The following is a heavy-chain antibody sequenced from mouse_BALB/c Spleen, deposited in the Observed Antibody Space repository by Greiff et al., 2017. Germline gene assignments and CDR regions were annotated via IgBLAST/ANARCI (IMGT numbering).Heavy chain of an antibody. J-gene: IGHJ2*01. V-gene: IGHV1-7*01. CDR1: GYTFTSYW. CDR2: INPSTGYT. Sequence: SGAELAKPGASVKMSCKASGYTFTSYWMHWVKQRPGQGLEWIGYINPSTGYTEYNQKFKDKATLTADKSSSTAYMQLSSLTSEDSAVYYCASPRDYGNYGHFDYWGQGTTLTVSS. CDR3: ASPRDYGNYGHFDY. D-gene: IGHD2-1*01.